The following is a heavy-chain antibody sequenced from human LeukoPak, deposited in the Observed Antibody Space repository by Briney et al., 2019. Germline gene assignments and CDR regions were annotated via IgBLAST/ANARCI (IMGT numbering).Heavy chain of an antibody. V-gene: IGHV1-2*02. CDR1: GYTFTGYY. D-gene: IGHD6-19*01. CDR2: INPNSGGT. CDR3: ARDLSVSSSGWSSWFDP. J-gene: IGHJ5*02. Sequence: GASVKVSCKASGYTFTGYYMHWVRQAPGQGLEWMGWINPNSGGTNYAQKFQGRVNMTRDTSISTAYMELSRLRSDDTAVYYCARDLSVSSSGWSSWFDPWGQGTLVTVSS.